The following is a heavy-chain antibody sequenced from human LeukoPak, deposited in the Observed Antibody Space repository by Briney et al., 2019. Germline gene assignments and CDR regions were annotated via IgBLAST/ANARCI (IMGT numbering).Heavy chain of an antibody. J-gene: IGHJ4*02. CDR2: ISAYNGNT. V-gene: IGHV1-18*01. CDR3: ARDLVPYGSGNSMGD. CDR1: GYTFTSYG. D-gene: IGHD3-10*01. Sequence: GASVKVSCKASGYTFTSYGISWVRQAPGQGLEWMGWISAYNGNTNYAQKFQGRVTITADESTSTAYMELSSLRSEDTAVYYCARDLVPYGSGNSMGDWGQGTLVTVSS.